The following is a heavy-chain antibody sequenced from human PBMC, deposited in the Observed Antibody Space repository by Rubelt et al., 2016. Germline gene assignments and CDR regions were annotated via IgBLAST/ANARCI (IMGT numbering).Heavy chain of an antibody. CDR2: ISGSGGST. Sequence: GGGLVQPGGSLRLSCAASGFTFSGYAMSWVRQAPGKGLEWVSAISGSGGSTYYADYVKGRFTISRDNPKNSLYLQMNSLRVEDTAVFYCAREGDYNAFDIWGQGTIVTVSS. V-gene: IGHV3-23*01. CDR3: AREGDYNAFDI. J-gene: IGHJ3*02. D-gene: IGHD4-17*01. CDR1: GFTFSGYA.